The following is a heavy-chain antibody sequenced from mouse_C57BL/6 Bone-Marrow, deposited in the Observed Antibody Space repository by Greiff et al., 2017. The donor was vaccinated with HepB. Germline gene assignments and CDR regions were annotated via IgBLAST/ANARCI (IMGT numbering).Heavy chain of an antibody. V-gene: IGHV5-17*01. J-gene: IGHJ3*01. Sequence: EVKVVESGGGLVKPGGSLKLSCAASGFTFSDYGMHWVRQAPEKGLVWVAYISSGSSTIYYADTVKGRFTISRDNAKNTLFLQMTSLRSEDTAMYYCARPEGFAYWGQGTLVTVSA. CDR3: ARPEGFAY. CDR2: ISSGSSTI. CDR1: GFTFSDYG.